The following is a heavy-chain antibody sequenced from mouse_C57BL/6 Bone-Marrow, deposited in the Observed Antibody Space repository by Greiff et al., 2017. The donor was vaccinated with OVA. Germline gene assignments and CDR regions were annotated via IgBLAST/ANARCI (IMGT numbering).Heavy chain of an antibody. Sequence: VQRVESGAELAKPGASVKLSCKASGYTFTSYWMHWVKQRPGQGLEWIGYINPSSGYTKYNQKFKDKATLTADKSSSTAYMQLSSLTSEDSAVYDGARRAARATAWFAYWGRGTLVTVSA. CDR1: GYTFTSYW. D-gene: IGHD3-1*01. CDR2: INPSSGYT. CDR3: ARRAARATAWFAY. V-gene: IGHV1-7*01. J-gene: IGHJ3*01.